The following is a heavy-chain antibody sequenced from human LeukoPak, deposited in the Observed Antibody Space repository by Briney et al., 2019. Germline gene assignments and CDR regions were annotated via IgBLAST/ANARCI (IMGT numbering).Heavy chain of an antibody. CDR3: TRGEVFDY. J-gene: IGHJ4*02. V-gene: IGHV3-7*01. D-gene: IGHD1-26*01. Sequence: GGSLRLSCAASGFPFSSHWLSWFRQSPGKGLEWVAHINQDGSEKYYVDSVKGRFTISRDNAKNSLYLQLNSLRAGDTAVYYCTRGEVFDYWGQGTLVTVSS. CDR2: INQDGSEK. CDR1: GFPFSSHW.